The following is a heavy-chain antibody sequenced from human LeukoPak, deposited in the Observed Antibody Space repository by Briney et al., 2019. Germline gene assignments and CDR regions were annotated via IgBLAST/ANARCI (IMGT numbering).Heavy chain of an antibody. CDR1: GFTLSSYS. D-gene: IGHD5-18*01. J-gene: IGHJ4*02. Sequence: GGSLRLSCAASGFTLSSYSMNWVRQAPGKGLEWVSSISSSSSYIYYADSVKGRFTISRDNAKNSLYLQMNSLRAEDTAVYYCSRSGDTAMVTAHFDYWGQGTLVTVSS. V-gene: IGHV3-21*01. CDR3: SRSGDTAMVTAHFDY. CDR2: ISSSSSYI.